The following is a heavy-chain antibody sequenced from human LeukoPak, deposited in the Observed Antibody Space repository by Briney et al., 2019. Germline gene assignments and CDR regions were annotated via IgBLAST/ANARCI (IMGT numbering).Heavy chain of an antibody. Sequence: GASVKVSCKASGYTFTSYYIHWVRQAPGQGLEWMGIINPSGGSTIYAQKFQGRVTMTRDTSTSTVYMELSSLRAEDTAVYYCARDFSTYYDSSSFYGDSCFDYWGQGILVTVSS. V-gene: IGHV1-46*01. D-gene: IGHD3-22*01. CDR2: INPSGGST. CDR3: ARDFSTYYDSSSFYGDSCFDY. CDR1: GYTFTSYY. J-gene: IGHJ4*02.